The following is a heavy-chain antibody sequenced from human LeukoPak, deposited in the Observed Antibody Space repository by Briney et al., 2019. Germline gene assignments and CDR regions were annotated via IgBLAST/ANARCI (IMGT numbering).Heavy chain of an antibody. D-gene: IGHD3-22*01. CDR3: AKDIKYYYDSSGYYDY. CDR2: ISWNSGSI. CDR1: GFTFDDYA. Sequence: PGGSLRLSCAASGFTFDDYAMHWVRQGPGKGLEWVSGISWNSGSIGYADSVKGRFTISRDNAKNSLYLQMNSLRAEDTALYYCAKDIKYYYDSSGYYDYWGQGTLVTVSS. V-gene: IGHV3-9*01. J-gene: IGHJ4*02.